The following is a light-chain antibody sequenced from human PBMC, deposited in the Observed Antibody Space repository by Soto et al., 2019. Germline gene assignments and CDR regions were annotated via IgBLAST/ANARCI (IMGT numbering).Light chain of an antibody. V-gene: IGLV4-69*01. J-gene: IGLJ2*01. CDR2: LNSDGSH. Sequence: QSVLTQSPSASASLGASVRFTCTLSSGHSSNAVAWHQQQPEKGPRFLMKLNSDGSHTKGDGIPDRFSGSSSGAERYLTISILQSEDEAEYYCQTWGTGTVVFGGGTQLTVL. CDR3: QTWGTGTVV. CDR1: SGHSSNA.